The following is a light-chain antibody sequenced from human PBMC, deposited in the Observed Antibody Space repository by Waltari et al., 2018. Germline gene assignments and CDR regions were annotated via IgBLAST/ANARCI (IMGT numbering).Light chain of an antibody. J-gene: IGKJ1*01. CDR1: QSVLYSSNNKNY. CDR2: WAS. V-gene: IGKV4-1*01. CDR3: QQYSNTPRT. Sequence: DIVMTQSPDSLAVSLGERATINCKSSQSVLYSSNNKNYLAWYQQKPGQPPKLLIYWASTRESGVPDRFSCSGSGTDFTLTISSLQAEDVAVYYCQQYSNTPRTFGQGTKVEIK.